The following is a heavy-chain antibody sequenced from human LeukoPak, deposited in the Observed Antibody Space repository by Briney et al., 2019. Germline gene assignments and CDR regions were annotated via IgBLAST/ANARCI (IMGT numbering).Heavy chain of an antibody. Sequence: EASVKVSCKASGYSFTSFGISWVRQAPGQGLEWMGWVSAYNGDIKYAEKFQGRVTMTTDTSTSTAYMELRSLRSDDTAMYYCARDLGASTVIFFDYWGQGTLVTVSS. CDR2: VSAYNGDI. J-gene: IGHJ4*02. V-gene: IGHV1-18*01. CDR3: ARDLGASTVIFFDY. CDR1: GYSFTSFG. D-gene: IGHD4-17*01.